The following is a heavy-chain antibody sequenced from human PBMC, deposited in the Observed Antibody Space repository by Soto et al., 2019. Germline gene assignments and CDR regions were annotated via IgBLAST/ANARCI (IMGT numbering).Heavy chain of an antibody. CDR2: ISWNSGSL. Sequence: GGSLRLSCAASGFTFGDYAMHWVRQAPGKGLEWVSGISWNSGSLGYADSVKGRFTISRDNAKDSLFLQMNRLRGEDTALYYCAKDRYSETYADAFHIWGRGTMVTVSS. CDR3: AKDRYSETYADAFHI. V-gene: IGHV3-9*01. CDR1: GFTFGDYA. D-gene: IGHD4-4*01. J-gene: IGHJ3*02.